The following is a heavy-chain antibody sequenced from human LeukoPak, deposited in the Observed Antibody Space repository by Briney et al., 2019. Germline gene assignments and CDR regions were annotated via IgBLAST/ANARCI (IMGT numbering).Heavy chain of an antibody. D-gene: IGHD3-10*01. CDR2: IVVGSGNT. J-gene: IGHJ4*02. V-gene: IGHV1-58*01. CDR1: GFTFTSCA. Sequence: SVKVSCKASGFTFTSCAVQWVRQARGQGLEWIGWIVVGSGNTNYAQKFQERVTITRDMSTSTAYMELSSLRSEDTAVYYCAAARGVPTDFDYWGQGTLVTVSS. CDR3: AAARGVPTDFDY.